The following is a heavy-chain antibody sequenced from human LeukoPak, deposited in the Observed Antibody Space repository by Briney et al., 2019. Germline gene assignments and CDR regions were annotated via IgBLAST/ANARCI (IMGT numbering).Heavy chain of an antibody. V-gene: IGHV5-51*01. CDR3: ARHGHCTNGVCYANYYYYMDV. CDR2: IYPDDSDT. CDR1: GCSFTSYW. J-gene: IGHJ6*03. Sequence: GEALKISRKGSGCSFTSYWIGWGRQMPGKGLEWVGIIYPDDSDTRYSPFLEGQVIISVDKSISTAYLQWSSLKASDTATYYCARHGHCTNGVCYANYYYYMDVWGKGTTVTVSS. D-gene: IGHD2-8*01.